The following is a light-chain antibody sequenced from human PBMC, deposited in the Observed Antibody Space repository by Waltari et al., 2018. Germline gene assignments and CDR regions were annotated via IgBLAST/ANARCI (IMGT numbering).Light chain of an antibody. CDR2: DDG. J-gene: IGLJ1*01. CDR1: KIGSKN. Sequence: SYELTQPPSVSVAPGQTARLTCDGDKIGSKNVHWYQHKPGQAPVLVGYDDGDRPSGIPERFSGSNSGNTAALTISRVEAGDESEYYCQVWDSGSDHYVFGTVTKVTVL. CDR3: QVWDSGSDHYV. V-gene: IGLV3-21*02.